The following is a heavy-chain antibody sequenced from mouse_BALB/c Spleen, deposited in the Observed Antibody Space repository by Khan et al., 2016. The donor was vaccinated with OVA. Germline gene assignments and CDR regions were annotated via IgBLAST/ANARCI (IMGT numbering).Heavy chain of an antibody. V-gene: IGHV5-6-5*01. Sequence: EVMLVESGGGLVKPGGSLKLSCAASGFTFSNYAMSWVRQSPEQRMEWVASISSGDSTYYPDSVKGRFPISRDNARNILYLQMSSLRSENTAMYYCARDYWFAYWGQGTLVTVSA. CDR2: ISSGDST. CDR1: GFTFSNYA. J-gene: IGHJ3*01. CDR3: ARDYWFAY.